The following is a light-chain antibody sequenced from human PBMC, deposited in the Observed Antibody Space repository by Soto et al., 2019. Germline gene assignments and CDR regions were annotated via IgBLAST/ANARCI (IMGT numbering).Light chain of an antibody. CDR1: HDIGDW. J-gene: IGKJ3*01. CDR3: QQIGSYPFP. CDR2: AAS. V-gene: IGKV1-12*02. Sequence: DIQMTQSRSSVSASIGDRIKVNCRASHDIGDWLAWYQQRPGQAPKLLIYAASSLHSGVPSRFSGSGSGTDFTLTISSLQPEDFATYYCQQIGSYPFPFGPRTKVDI.